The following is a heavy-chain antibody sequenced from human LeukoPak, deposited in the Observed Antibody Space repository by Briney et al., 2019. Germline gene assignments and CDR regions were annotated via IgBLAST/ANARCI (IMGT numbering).Heavy chain of an antibody. CDR1: GGSFSGYY. D-gene: IGHD3-10*01. J-gene: IGHJ6*02. V-gene: IGHV4-34*01. CDR2: INHSGST. Sequence: SETLSLTCAVYGGSFSGYYWSWIRQPPGKGLEWIGEINHSGSTNYNPSLKSRVTISVDTSKNQFSLKLNSVTAADTAVYYCVRLWLGERPPDVWGQGTTVTVSS. CDR3: VRLWLGERPPDV.